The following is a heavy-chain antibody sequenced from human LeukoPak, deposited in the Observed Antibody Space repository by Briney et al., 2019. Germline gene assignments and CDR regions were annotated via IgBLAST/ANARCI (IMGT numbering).Heavy chain of an antibody. V-gene: IGHV4-31*03. CDR1: GGSISSGGYY. D-gene: IGHD1-1*01. CDR2: IYYSGST. Sequence: SETLSLTCTASGGSISSGGYYWRWIRQHPGKGLEWIGYIYYSGSTYYNPSLKSRVTISVDTSKNQFSLKLSSVTAADTAVYYCARDVEGAFDIWGQGTMVTVSS. CDR3: ARDVEGAFDI. J-gene: IGHJ3*02.